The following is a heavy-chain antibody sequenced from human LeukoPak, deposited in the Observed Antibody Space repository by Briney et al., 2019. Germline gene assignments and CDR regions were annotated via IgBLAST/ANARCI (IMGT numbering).Heavy chain of an antibody. CDR1: GYTFTGYY. CDR3: ARVGSSSWMYSWFDP. J-gene: IGHJ5*02. V-gene: IGHV1-2*02. Sequence: EASVKVSCKASGYTFTGYYMHWVRQAPGQGLEWMGWINPNSGGTNYAQKFQGRVTMTRDTSISTAYTEVISLRSDDTAVYYCARVGSSSWMYSWFDPWGQGTLVTVSS. D-gene: IGHD6-13*01. CDR2: INPNSGGT.